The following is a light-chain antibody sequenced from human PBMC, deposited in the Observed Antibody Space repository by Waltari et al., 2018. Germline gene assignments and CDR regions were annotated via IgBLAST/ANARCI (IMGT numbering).Light chain of an antibody. V-gene: IGKV1-39*01. CDR1: QSISSY. CDR2: AAS. Sequence: DIQMTQSPSSLSASVGDRVTITCRASQSISSYLNWYQQKPGKAPKLLIYAASSLQSGVPSRFSGSGSGTDFTLTISSLQPGDFATYYCQQGYSTPYTFGQGTKLEIK. CDR3: QQGYSTPYT. J-gene: IGKJ2*01.